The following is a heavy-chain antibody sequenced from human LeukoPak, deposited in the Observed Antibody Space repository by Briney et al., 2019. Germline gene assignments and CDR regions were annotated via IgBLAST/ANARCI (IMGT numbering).Heavy chain of an antibody. D-gene: IGHD3-3*01. CDR1: GYTFTSYY. J-gene: IGHJ5*02. CDR2: INPSGGST. CDR3: ARDPQRPRGGVVNNWFDP. V-gene: IGHV1-46*01. Sequence: ASVKVSCKASGYTFTSYYMHWVRQAPGQGLEWMGIINPSGGSTSYAQKFQGRVTMTRGMSTSTVYMELSSLRSEDTAVYYCARDPQRPRGGVVNNWFDPWGQGTLVTVSS.